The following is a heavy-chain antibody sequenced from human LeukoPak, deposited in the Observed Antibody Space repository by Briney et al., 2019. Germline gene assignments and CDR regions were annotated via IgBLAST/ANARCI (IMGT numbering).Heavy chain of an antibody. V-gene: IGHV1-58*01. Sequence: GTSVKVSCKASGFTFTSSAVQWVRQARGQRLEWIGWLVVGSGNTNYAQKFQERVTITRDMSTSTAYMELSSLRSEDTAVYYCAAFYDSSGYDYFDYWGQGTLVTVSS. D-gene: IGHD3-22*01. J-gene: IGHJ4*02. CDR1: GFTFTSSA. CDR2: LVVGSGNT. CDR3: AAFYDSSGYDYFDY.